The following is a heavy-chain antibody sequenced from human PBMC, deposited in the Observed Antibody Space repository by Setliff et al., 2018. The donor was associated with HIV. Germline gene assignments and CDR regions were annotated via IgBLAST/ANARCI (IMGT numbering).Heavy chain of an antibody. V-gene: IGHV4-39*02. CDR1: GGSISSSNSY. CDR2: IYYSGST. Sequence: SETLSLTCTVSGGSISSSNSYWGWIRQPPGKGLEWIGNIYYSGSTYYNPSLKSRVAISVDTSKNQFSLKLNSVTATDTAVYFCAREGDSSGYYTGVFFDYWGQGTQVTVSS. D-gene: IGHD3-22*01. CDR3: AREGDSSGYYTGVFFDY. J-gene: IGHJ4*02.